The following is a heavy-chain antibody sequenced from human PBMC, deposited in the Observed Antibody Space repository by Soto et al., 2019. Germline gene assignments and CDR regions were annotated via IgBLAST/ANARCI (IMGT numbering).Heavy chain of an antibody. CDR3: ARMATFGSLNWFDP. D-gene: IGHD3-16*01. Sequence: ASVKVSCKSCGYSFTNNVVTWVRQATGQGLEWMGWMNPGSGDTGYAQKFQGRVTMTRDISIATAYMELSSLRSDDTAIYYCARMATFGSLNWFDPWGQGTLVTVSS. V-gene: IGHV1-8*01. CDR2: MNPGSGDT. J-gene: IGHJ5*02. CDR1: GYSFTNNV.